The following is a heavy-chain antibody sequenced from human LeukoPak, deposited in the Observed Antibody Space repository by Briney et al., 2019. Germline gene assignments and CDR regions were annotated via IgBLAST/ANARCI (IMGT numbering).Heavy chain of an antibody. V-gene: IGHV4-39*01. CDR2: IYYSGST. J-gene: IGHJ4*02. Sequence: SETLSLTCTVSGGSISSSSYYWGRIRQPPGKGLEWIGSIYYSGSTYYNPSLKSRVTISVDTSKNQFSLKLSSVTAADTAVYYCASGITIFGVVTIFDYWGQGTLVTVSS. CDR3: ASGITIFGVVTIFDY. D-gene: IGHD3-3*01. CDR1: GGSISSSSYY.